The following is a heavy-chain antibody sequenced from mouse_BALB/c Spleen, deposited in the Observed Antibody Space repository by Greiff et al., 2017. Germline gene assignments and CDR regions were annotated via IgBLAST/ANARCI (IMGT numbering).Heavy chain of an antibody. CDR2: IDPENGNT. Sequence: VQLQQSGAELVRPGALVKLSCKASGFNIKDYYMHWVKQRPEQGLEWIGWIDPENGNTIYDPKFQGKASITADTSSNTAYLQLSSLTSEDTAVYYCASYYYGSSYVRFDYWGQGTTLTVSS. J-gene: IGHJ2*01. V-gene: IGHV14-1*02. CDR3: ASYYYGSSYVRFDY. CDR1: GFNIKDYY. D-gene: IGHD1-1*01.